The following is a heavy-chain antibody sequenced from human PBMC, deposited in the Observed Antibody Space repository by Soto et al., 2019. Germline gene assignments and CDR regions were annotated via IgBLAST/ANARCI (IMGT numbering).Heavy chain of an antibody. J-gene: IGHJ3*02. Sequence: GGSLRLSCAASGFTFSSYTMSWVRQAPGKGLEWVSVISGSGGTTYYADSVKGRFTISRDNSKNTLYLQMNSLRAEDTAAYFCAKVLNGAFVMWDQGTLVTVSS. CDR2: ISGSGGTT. CDR3: AKVLNGAFVM. CDR1: GFTFSSYT. V-gene: IGHV3-23*01.